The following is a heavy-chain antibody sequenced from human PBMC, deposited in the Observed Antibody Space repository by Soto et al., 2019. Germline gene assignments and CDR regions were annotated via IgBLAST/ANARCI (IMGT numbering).Heavy chain of an antibody. Sequence: SETLSLTCTVSGGSISSYYWSWIRQPPGKGLEWIGYIYYSGSTNYNPSLKSRFTISRDNSKNTLYLQMNSLRAEDTAVYYCATLGYSSGWNPFDYWGQGTLVTVSS. J-gene: IGHJ4*02. V-gene: IGHV4-59*01. CDR3: ATLGYSSGWNPFDY. CDR1: GGSISSYY. CDR2: IYYSGST. D-gene: IGHD6-19*01.